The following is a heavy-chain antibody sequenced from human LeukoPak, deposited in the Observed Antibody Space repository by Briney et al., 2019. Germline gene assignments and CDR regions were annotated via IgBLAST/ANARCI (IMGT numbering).Heavy chain of an antibody. CDR3: ARKKYSYGLPDY. Sequence: SETLSLTCAVYGGSFSGYYWSWIRQPPGKGLEWIGEINHSGSTNYNPSLKSRVTISLDTSKNQFSLKLSSVTAADTAVYYCARKKYSYGLPDYWGQGTLVTVSS. V-gene: IGHV4-34*01. CDR1: GGSFSGYY. CDR2: INHSGST. D-gene: IGHD5-18*01. J-gene: IGHJ4*02.